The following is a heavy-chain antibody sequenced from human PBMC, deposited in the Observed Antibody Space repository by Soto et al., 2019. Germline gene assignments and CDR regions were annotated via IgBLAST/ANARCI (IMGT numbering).Heavy chain of an antibody. CDR1: GDSISGDNW. V-gene: IGHV4-28*01. CDR3: LRKTGAYCPVDA. J-gene: IGHJ5*02. D-gene: IGHD2-8*02. CDR2: VSSSGGT. Sequence: QVQLRESGPGLVKPSDTLSLTCAVSGDSISGDNWWGWIRQSPRKGLEWIGYVSSSGGTHYSPSLGSRVTMAVDTSRNQFSLKLSAVTAVDTAIYYCLRKTGAYCPVDAWGQGNLVTVSS.